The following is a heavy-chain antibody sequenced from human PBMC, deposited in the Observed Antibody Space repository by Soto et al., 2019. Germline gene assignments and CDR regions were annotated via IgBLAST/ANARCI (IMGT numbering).Heavy chain of an antibody. V-gene: IGHV3-53*05. CDR3: ATGRKWEHSYGMDV. CDR2: IYSGGST. D-gene: IGHD1-26*01. Sequence: GGSLRLSCAASGFTVSSNYMSWVRRAPGKGLEWVSVIYSGGSTYYADSVKGRFTISRDNSKNTLYLQMGSLRAEDTAMYYCATGRKWEHSYGMDVWGQGTTVTVSS. CDR1: GFTVSSNY. J-gene: IGHJ6*02.